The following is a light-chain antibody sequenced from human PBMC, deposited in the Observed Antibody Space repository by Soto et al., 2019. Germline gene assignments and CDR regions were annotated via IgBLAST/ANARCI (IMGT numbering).Light chain of an antibody. CDR1: TSNIGGST. V-gene: IGLV1-44*01. CDR2: GNN. Sequence: QSVLTQPPSASGTPGQRVTIFCSGSTSNIGGSTVNWYQHLPGTAPKLLIFGNNRRPSGVPDRFSGSKSGTSASLAISGLQSEDAADYHCCSYAGSSTFVFGTGTKLTVL. J-gene: IGLJ1*01. CDR3: CSYAGSSTFV.